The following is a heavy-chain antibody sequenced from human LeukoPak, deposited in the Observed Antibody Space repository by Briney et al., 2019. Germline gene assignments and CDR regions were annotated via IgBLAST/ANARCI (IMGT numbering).Heavy chain of an antibody. CDR2: IKQDVSEK. J-gene: IGHJ4*02. V-gene: IGHV3-7*01. D-gene: IGHD6-13*01. CDR3: ARDSAGNDY. Sequence: GGSLRLSCAASGFTFSTQWMSWVRQAPGEGLEWVANIKQDVSEKYYVDSVKGRFTISRDNARNSLYLQMNRLRAEDTAMYYCARDSAGNDYWGQGTLVTVSS. CDR1: GFTFSTQW.